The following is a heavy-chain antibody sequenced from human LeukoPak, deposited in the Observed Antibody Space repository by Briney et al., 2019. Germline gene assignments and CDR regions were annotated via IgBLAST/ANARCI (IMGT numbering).Heavy chain of an antibody. J-gene: IGHJ3*02. D-gene: IGHD5-24*01. CDR1: GGTFSSYA. V-gene: IGHV1-69*13. CDR2: IIPIFGTA. Sequence: SVKVSCKASGGTFSSYAISWVRQAPGQGLEWMGGIIPIFGTANYAQKFQGRVTITVDESTSTAYMELSSLRSEDTAVYYCARVGDGYPGGAFDIWGQGTMVTVSS. CDR3: ARVGDGYPGGAFDI.